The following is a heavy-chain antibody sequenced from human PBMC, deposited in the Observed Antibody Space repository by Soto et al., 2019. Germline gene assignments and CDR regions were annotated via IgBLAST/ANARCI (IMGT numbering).Heavy chain of an antibody. Sequence: QVQLQESGPGLVKPSETLSLTCTVSGGSISSYYWSWIRQPPGKGLEWIGYIYYSGRTNYNPSLKSRATISVDTSKTQFSLKLSSVTAADTAVYYCARDTTGDAFDIWGQGTMVTVSS. V-gene: IGHV4-59*01. D-gene: IGHD1-26*01. CDR3: ARDTTGDAFDI. CDR1: GGSISSYY. J-gene: IGHJ3*02. CDR2: IYYSGRT.